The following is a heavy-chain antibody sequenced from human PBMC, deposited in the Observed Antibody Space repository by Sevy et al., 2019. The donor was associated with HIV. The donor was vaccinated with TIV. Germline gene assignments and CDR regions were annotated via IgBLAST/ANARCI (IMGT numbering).Heavy chain of an antibody. D-gene: IGHD2-15*01. CDR3: AKITTAVVNSLFDY. V-gene: IGHV3-23*01. J-gene: IGHJ4*02. CDR1: GFTFSSYA. Sequence: GGSLRLSCAASGFTFSSYAMSWVRQAPGKGLEWVSAISGSGGSTYYADSVKGRFTISRDNSKNTLYLQMNSLGAEDTAVYYCAKITTAVVNSLFDYWGQGTLVTVSS. CDR2: ISGSGGST.